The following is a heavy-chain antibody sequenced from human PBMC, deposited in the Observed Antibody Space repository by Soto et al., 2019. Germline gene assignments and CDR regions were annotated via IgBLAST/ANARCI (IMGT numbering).Heavy chain of an antibody. CDR1: GHSFTSHF. D-gene: IGHD2-2*01. Sequence: QGQLVQSGAEVKKPGASVKISCEASGHSFTSHFMHWVRQAPGQRLEWMGWIHAANGDAKFSQKLQGRVTITRDTSASTAYMELSSLRSEGTAVYYCASAPGGYWGQGTLVTVSS. CDR2: IHAANGDA. V-gene: IGHV1-3*01. CDR3: ASAPGGY. J-gene: IGHJ4*02.